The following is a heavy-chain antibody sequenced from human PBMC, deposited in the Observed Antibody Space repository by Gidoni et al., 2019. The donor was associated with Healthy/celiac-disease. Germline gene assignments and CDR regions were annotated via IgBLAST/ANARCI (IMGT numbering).Heavy chain of an antibody. CDR2: ISYDGSNK. CDR1: GFPFSSYA. J-gene: IGHJ2*01. CDR3: ARDEGGQQEGYFDL. D-gene: IGHD3-16*01. Sequence: QVQLVESGGGVVQPGRSLRLSCAASGFPFSSYAMHWVRQAPGKGLEWVAVISYDGSNKYYADSVKGRFTISRDNSKNTLYLQMNSLRAEDTAVYYCARDEGGQQEGYFDLWGRGTLVTVSS. V-gene: IGHV3-30-3*01.